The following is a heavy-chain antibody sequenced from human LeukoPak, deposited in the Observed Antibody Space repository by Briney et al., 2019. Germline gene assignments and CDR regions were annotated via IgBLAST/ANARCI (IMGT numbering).Heavy chain of an antibody. CDR1: GYTFTGYY. V-gene: IGHV1-2*02. D-gene: IGHD2-2*01. J-gene: IGHJ4*02. Sequence: ASVKVSCKASGYTFTGYYMHWVRQAPGQGLEWMGWINPNSGGTNYAQKFQGRVTMTRDTSISTAYMELSRLRSDDTAVYYCARDRVQVVVVPAAIVYWGQGTLVTVSS. CDR3: ARDRVQVVVVPAAIVY. CDR2: INPNSGGT.